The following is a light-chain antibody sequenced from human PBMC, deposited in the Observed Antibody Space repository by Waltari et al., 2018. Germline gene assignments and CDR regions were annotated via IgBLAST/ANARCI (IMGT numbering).Light chain of an antibody. J-gene: IGLJ2*01. CDR2: RDT. V-gene: IGLV3-1*01. CDR3: QSWDSNVVQ. Sequence: SYDLTQPPSVSVSPGQTASITCSGDKLGDKNVCWYQQKPGQSPVVVIFRDTQRPSGIPERFSGSNSGNTATLTITGTQALDAADYYCQSWDSNVVQFGGGTKLTVL. CDR1: KLGDKN.